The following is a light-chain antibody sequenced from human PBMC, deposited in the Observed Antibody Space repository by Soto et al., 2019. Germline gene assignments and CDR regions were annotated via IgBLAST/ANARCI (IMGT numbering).Light chain of an antibody. CDR1: SSNIGSNT. Sequence: QSVLTQPPSASGTPGQRVTISCSGSSSNIGSNTVNWYQQLPGTAPKLLIYGNNQRPSGVPDRFSGSKSGTSASLAISGLKSEDEADYYCAAWDDSLNGVVFGGGTKLTVL. CDR2: GNN. CDR3: AAWDDSLNGVV. J-gene: IGLJ2*01. V-gene: IGLV1-44*01.